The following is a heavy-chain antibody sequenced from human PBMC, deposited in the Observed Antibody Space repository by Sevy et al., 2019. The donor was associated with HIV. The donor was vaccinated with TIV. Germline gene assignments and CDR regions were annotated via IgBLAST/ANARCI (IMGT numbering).Heavy chain of an antibody. D-gene: IGHD3-9*01. CDR3: ARGGYDILTGVFNYYMDV. CDR2: MNSDGSST. Sequence: GSLRLSCAASGFTFSSYWMHWVRQAPGKGLVWVSRMNSDGSSTSYADSVKGRFTISRDNAKNTLYLQMNSLRAEDTAVYYCARGGYDILTGVFNYYMDVWGKGTTVTVSS. V-gene: IGHV3-74*01. J-gene: IGHJ6*03. CDR1: GFTFSSYW.